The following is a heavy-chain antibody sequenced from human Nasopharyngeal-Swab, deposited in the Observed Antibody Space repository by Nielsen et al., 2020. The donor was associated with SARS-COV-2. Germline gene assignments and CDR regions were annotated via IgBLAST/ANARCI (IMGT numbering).Heavy chain of an antibody. D-gene: IGHD5-24*01. CDR1: GFTFSSYE. CDR3: ARDWGYSAFDI. J-gene: IGHJ3*02. Sequence: GGSLRLSCAASGFTFSSYEMNWVRQAPGKGLEWVSYISSSGSTIYYADSVKGRFTISRDNAKNSLYLQMNSLRAEDTAVYYCARDWGYSAFDIWGQGTMVTVSS. V-gene: IGHV3-48*03. CDR2: ISSSGSTI.